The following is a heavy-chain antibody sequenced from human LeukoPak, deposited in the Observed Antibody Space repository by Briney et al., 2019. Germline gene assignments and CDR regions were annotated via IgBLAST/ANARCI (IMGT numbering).Heavy chain of an antibody. D-gene: IGHD2-21*02. CDR1: GFTFSTYS. CDR3: ARDHSVLVAAIGSAPAFDV. Sequence: PGGSLRLSCAASGFTFSTYSLNWVRQAPGKGLEWVSYVGRDGRSKSYADSLKGRFTISRDNARNALFLQINSLGVEDTAVYYCARDHSVLVAAIGSAPAFDVWGHGTMVIVSP. CDR2: VGRDGRSK. V-gene: IGHV3-48*01. J-gene: IGHJ3*01.